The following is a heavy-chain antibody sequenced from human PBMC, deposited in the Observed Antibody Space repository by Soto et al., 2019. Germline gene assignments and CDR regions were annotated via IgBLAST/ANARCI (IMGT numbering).Heavy chain of an antibody. Sequence: ASVKVSCKASGFTFTSSAVQWVRQARGQRLEWIGWIVVGSGNTIYAQKFQERVTITRDLSTSTAYMELSSLRSEDTAVYYCAAKGQQHMGYFNGMDVWGHGTKVTVSS. CDR1: GFTFTSSA. V-gene: IGHV1-58*01. CDR3: AAKGQQHMGYFNGMDV. D-gene: IGHD6-13*01. CDR2: IVVGSGNT. J-gene: IGHJ6*02.